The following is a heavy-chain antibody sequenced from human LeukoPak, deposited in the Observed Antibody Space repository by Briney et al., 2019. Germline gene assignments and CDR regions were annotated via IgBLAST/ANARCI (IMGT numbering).Heavy chain of an antibody. D-gene: IGHD4-17*01. CDR2: IRSKAHSYAT. J-gene: IGHJ4*02. CDR1: GFTFSGSA. V-gene: IGHV3-73*01. CDR3: TRRVIDYGVDFDY. Sequence: GGSLRLSCAASGFTFSGSAMHWVRQASGKGLEWVGRIRSKAHSYATAYAASVKGRFTISRDDSKNTAYLQMNSLKTEDTAVYYCTRRVIDYGVDFDYWGQGTLVTVSS.